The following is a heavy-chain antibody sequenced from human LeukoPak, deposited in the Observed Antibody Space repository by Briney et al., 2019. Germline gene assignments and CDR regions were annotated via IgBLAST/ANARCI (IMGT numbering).Heavy chain of an antibody. CDR1: GGSISSGGYY. V-gene: IGHV4-39*07. J-gene: IGHJ2*01. CDR2: IYHSGST. CDR3: ARALQENYVRGSFRLLRRYFDR. D-gene: IGHD3-16*02. Sequence: SETLSLTCTVSGGSISSGGYYWSWIRQPPGKGLEWIGEIYHSGSTNYNPSLKSRVTISVDKSRNQFSLKLSSVTAADTAVYYCARALQENYVRGSFRLLRRYFDRWGRGTLVAVSS.